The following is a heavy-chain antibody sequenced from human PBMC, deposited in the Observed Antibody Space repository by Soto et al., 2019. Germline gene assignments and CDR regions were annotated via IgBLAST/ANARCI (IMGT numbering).Heavy chain of an antibody. D-gene: IGHD2-2*02. V-gene: IGHV1-2*02. CDR1: GYTFTGYY. Sequence: ASVKVSCKTFGYTFTGYYLHWVRQAPGQGLEWMGWFNPNSGDTKFAQEFQGRVTMTRDTTISTAYMELSRLRSDDTAVYYCARVYNIWGQGTMVTVSS. CDR3: ARVYNI. CDR2: FNPNSGDT. J-gene: IGHJ3*02.